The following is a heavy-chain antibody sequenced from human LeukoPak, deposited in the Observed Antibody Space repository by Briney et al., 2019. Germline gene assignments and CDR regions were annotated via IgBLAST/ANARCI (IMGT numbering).Heavy chain of an antibody. CDR1: GFTFSSYG. Sequence: GGSLRLSYAASGFTFSSYGMSWVRQAPGKGLEWISYISSSDTNIYYADSVKGRFTISRDNAKNSLSLQMYGLRADDTAVYYCARDFGSGRRWFDYWGRGTLVTVSS. CDR3: ARDFGSGRRWFDY. CDR2: ISSSDTNI. J-gene: IGHJ4*02. D-gene: IGHD4-23*01. V-gene: IGHV3-48*01.